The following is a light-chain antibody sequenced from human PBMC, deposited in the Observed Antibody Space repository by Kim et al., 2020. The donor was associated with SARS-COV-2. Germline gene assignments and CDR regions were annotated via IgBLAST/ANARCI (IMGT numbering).Light chain of an antibody. CDR2: YDS. J-gene: IGLJ1*01. Sequence: APGKTARITCGGNNMGSKSVHWYQQKPGQAPVLVIYYDSDRPSGIPERFSGSNSGNTATLTISRVEAGDEADYYCQVWDSSSDHLVFGTGTKVTVL. CDR3: QVWDSSSDHLV. V-gene: IGLV3-21*04. CDR1: NMGSKS.